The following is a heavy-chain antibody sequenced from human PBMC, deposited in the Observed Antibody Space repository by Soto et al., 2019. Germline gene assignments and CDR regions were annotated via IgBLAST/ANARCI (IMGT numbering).Heavy chain of an antibody. V-gene: IGHV5-51*01. Sequence: GESLKISCKGSGYSFTSYWIGWVRQMPGKGLEWMGIIYPGDPDTRYSPSFRGQVTISADRSITTAYLQWSSLKASDTAMYYCARHPNGDYDFMDVWGRGTTVTVSS. CDR3: ARHPNGDYDFMDV. CDR1: GYSFTSYW. D-gene: IGHD4-17*01. J-gene: IGHJ6*02. CDR2: IYPGDPDT.